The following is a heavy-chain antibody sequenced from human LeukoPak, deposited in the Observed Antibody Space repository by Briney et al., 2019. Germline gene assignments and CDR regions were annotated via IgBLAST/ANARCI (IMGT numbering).Heavy chain of an antibody. CDR2: INHSGST. Sequence: PSGTLSLTCAVSGGSISSSNWWSWVRQPPGKGLEWIGEINHSGSTNYNPSLKSRVTISVDTSKNQFSLKLSSVTAADTAVYYCASRWGSGWFTRGYFDYWGQGTLVTVSS. D-gene: IGHD6-19*01. J-gene: IGHJ4*02. CDR1: GGSISSSNW. V-gene: IGHV4-4*02. CDR3: ASRWGSGWFTRGYFDY.